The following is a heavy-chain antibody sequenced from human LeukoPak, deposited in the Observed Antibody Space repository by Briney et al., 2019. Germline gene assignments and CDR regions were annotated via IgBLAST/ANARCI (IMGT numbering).Heavy chain of an antibody. CDR1: GGSFSGYY. D-gene: IGHD3-3*01. CDR2: INHSGST. CDR3: ARAYYDFWSGRYFDY. J-gene: IGHJ4*02. V-gene: IGHV4-34*01. Sequence: SETLSLTCAVYGGSFSGYYWSWIRQPPGQGLELIGEINHSGSTNYNPSLKSRVTISVDTSKNQFSLKLSSVTAADTAVYYCARAYYDFWSGRYFDYWGQGTLVTVSS.